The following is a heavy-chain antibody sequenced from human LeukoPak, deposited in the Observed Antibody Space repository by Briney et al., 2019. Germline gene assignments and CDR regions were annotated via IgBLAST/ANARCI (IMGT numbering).Heavy chain of an antibody. CDR3: ARAQSPNYYYYYYGMDV. Sequence: PSETLSLTCAVYGGSFSGYYWSWIRQPPGKGLEWIGEINHSGSTNYNPSLKSRVTISVDTSKNQFSLKLSSVTAADTAVYYCARAQSPNYYYYYYGMDVWGQGTTVTVSS. V-gene: IGHV4-34*01. J-gene: IGHJ6*02. CDR1: GGSFSGYY. CDR2: INHSGST.